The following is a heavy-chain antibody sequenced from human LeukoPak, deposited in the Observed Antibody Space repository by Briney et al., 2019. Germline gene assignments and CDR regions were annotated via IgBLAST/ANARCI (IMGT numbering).Heavy chain of an antibody. Sequence: ASVKVSCKASGYTFTGYYMHWVRQAPGQGLEWMGWINPNSGGTNYAQKFQGRVTMTRDTSISTAYMELRSLRSDDTAVYYCARDRHYDFWSGYYSPQWFDPWGQGTLITVSS. V-gene: IGHV1-2*02. D-gene: IGHD3-3*01. CDR1: GYTFTGYY. CDR2: INPNSGGT. J-gene: IGHJ5*02. CDR3: ARDRHYDFWSGYYSPQWFDP.